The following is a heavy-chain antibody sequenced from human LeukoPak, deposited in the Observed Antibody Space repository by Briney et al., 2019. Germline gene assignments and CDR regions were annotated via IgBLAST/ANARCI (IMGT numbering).Heavy chain of an antibody. J-gene: IGHJ4*02. CDR2: INPNSGGT. CDR3: ARGSGIDTAMVVY. CDR1: GYTFTGYY. V-gene: IGHV1-2*02. D-gene: IGHD5-18*01. Sequence: ASVKVSCKASGYTFTGYYMHWVRQAPGQGLDWMGWINPNSGGTNYAQKFQGRVTMTRDTSISTAYMELSRLRSDDTAVYYCARGSGIDTAMVVYWGQGTLVTVSS.